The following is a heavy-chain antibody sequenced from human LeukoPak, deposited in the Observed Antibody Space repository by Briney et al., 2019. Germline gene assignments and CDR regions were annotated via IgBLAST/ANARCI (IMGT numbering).Heavy chain of an antibody. D-gene: IGHD6-13*01. CDR1: GFTFDDYA. Sequence: PGRSLRLSCAASGFTFDDYAMHWVQQAPGKGLEWVSGISWNSGSIGYADSVKGRFTISRDNAKNSLYLQMNSLRAEDTALYYCAKDLGYSSSWYYFDYWGQGTLVTVSS. CDR2: ISWNSGSI. CDR3: AKDLGYSSSWYYFDY. V-gene: IGHV3-9*01. J-gene: IGHJ4*02.